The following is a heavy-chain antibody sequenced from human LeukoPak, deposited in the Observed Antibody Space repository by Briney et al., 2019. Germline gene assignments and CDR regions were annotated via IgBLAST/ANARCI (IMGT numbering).Heavy chain of an antibody. CDR2: IYYSGST. J-gene: IGHJ4*02. CDR3: ARDLVWIGSSWPL. Sequence: SETLSLTCTVSGGSISSYYWSWIRQPPGKGLEWIGYIYYSGSTNYNPSLKSRVTISVDTSKNQFSLKLSSVTAADTAVYYCARDLVWIGSSWPLWGRGTLVTVSS. D-gene: IGHD6-13*01. V-gene: IGHV4-59*01. CDR1: GGSISSYY.